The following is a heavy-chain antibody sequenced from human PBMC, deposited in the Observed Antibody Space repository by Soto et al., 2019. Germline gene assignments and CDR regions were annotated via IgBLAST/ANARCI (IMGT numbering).Heavy chain of an antibody. Sequence: SETLSLTCGVYGQSLSGYYWDWIRQPPGKGLEWIGEIYYSGTTKYNPSLKSRVTISVDKSKNQFSLKLYSVTAADTAVYYCARDQGYCDGGSCYVFDSWGQGTQVTVSS. CDR3: ARDQGYCDGGSCYVFDS. CDR2: IYYSGTT. CDR1: GQSLSGYY. D-gene: IGHD2-15*01. J-gene: IGHJ4*02. V-gene: IGHV4-34*01.